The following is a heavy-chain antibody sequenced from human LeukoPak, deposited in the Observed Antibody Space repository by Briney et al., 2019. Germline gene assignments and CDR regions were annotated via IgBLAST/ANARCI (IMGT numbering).Heavy chain of an antibody. CDR3: STDPRLLMY. D-gene: IGHD2-8*01. V-gene: IGHV3-21*05. CDR1: GFSFSSYA. Sequence: PGGSLRLSCATSGFSFSSYAMSWVRQAPGKGLEWLAYISGSGSDIYFADSVKGRFTISRDNAKNSLYLQMNSLRPEDTALYYCSTDPRLLMYWGHGTLVTVSS. CDR2: ISGSGSDI. J-gene: IGHJ4*01.